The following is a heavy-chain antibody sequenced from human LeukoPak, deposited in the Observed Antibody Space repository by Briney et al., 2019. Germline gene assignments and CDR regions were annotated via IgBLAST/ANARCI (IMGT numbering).Heavy chain of an antibody. J-gene: IGHJ4*02. V-gene: IGHV1-18*01. CDR1: GDTPTMYG. CDR3: ARCWSYDRIYCDY. CDR2: ISAYNGAT. D-gene: IGHD5-12*01. Sequence: ASGKVSCKLSGDTPTMYGFSWVRQAPGEGREWKGWISAYNGATNYARIHQGRVIMTADTSTSTVSMELRILTPDDAAVYYCARCWSYDRIYCDYWGQGPLVTVSS.